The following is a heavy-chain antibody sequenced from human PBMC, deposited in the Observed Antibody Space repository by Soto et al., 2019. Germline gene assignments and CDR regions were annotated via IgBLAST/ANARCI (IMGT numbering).Heavy chain of an antibody. Sequence: LSLSCAASGFTFSSYGMHWVRQAPGKGLEWVAVISYDGSNKYYADSVRGRFTISRDNSKNTLYLQMNSLRAEDTAVYYCAKDLRRATMVRGVIFYWGQGTLVTVSS. D-gene: IGHD3-10*01. CDR1: GFTFSSYG. CDR2: ISYDGSNK. CDR3: AKDLRRATMVRGVIFY. J-gene: IGHJ4*02. V-gene: IGHV3-30*18.